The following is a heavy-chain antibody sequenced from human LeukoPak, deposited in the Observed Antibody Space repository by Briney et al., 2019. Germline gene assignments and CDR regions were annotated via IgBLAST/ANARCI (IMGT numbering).Heavy chain of an antibody. J-gene: IGHJ4*02. CDR2: ISSSGATI. D-gene: IGHD2-2*01. V-gene: IGHV3-48*03. CDR1: GFSFTSFE. CDR3: ARDPYCSSTSCYSSGAADY. Sequence: GGSLRLSCAASGFSFTSFEMNWVRQAPGKGLEWVSYISSSGATIYYADSVKGRFTISRDNAKNSLYLQMNSLRAEDTAVYYCARDPYCSSTSCYSSGAADYWGQGTLVTVSS.